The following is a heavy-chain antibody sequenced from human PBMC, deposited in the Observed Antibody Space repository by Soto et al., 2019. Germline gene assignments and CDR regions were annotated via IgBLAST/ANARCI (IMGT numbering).Heavy chain of an antibody. CDR3: ARLFIVGAPGSYYTGLDV. D-gene: IGHD1-26*01. CDR2: ISSSGIP. Sequence: SETLSVPCSVAAGSLTKDDWSWIRQAPGRGMQWIGYISSSGIPVTPTSLKSRLSSSVDPSKNRFSLALTSVTAADTATYYCARLFIVGAPGSYYTGLDVWGQGTTVTAP. CDR1: AGSLTKDD. J-gene: IGHJ6*02. V-gene: IGHV4-59*01.